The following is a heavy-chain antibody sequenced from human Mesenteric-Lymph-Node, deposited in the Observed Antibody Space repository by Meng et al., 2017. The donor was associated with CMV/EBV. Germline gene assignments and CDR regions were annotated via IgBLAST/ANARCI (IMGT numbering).Heavy chain of an antibody. CDR2: IFHSGST. J-gene: IGHJ4*02. CDR1: GCSISSSNW. Sequence: SLTCAVSGCSISSSNWWSWVRQPPGKGLEWIGEIFHSGSTNYNPSLKSRVTISVDKSKTHFSLQLSSVTAADTAIYYCSSRWTGYYVYWGQGTLVTVSS. V-gene: IGHV4-4*02. CDR3: SSRWTGYYVY. D-gene: IGHD3/OR15-3a*01.